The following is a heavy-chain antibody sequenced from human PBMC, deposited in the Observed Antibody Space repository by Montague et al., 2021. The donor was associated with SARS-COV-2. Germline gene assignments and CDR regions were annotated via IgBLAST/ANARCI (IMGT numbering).Heavy chain of an antibody. CDR2: ISRRGDRT. Sequence: SLRLSCAVSGFTFDDYGMSWVRQVPGKGLEWVSGISRRGDRTAYGDSVKGRFSISRDNAKNTLYLQMNSLRVEDTAFYHCSRGGGMIRGVVDFWGQGILVSVSS. CDR3: SRGGGMIRGVVDF. V-gene: IGHV3-20*01. CDR1: GFTFDDYG. J-gene: IGHJ4*02. D-gene: IGHD3-10*01.